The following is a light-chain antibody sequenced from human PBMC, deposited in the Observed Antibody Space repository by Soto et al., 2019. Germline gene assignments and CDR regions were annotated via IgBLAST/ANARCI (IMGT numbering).Light chain of an antibody. V-gene: IGKV3-20*01. CDR2: AAT. Sequence: EIELTQSPGTLSLSPGERVTLSCRASQPVTNNYVAWYQQNPGQAPRLLIYAATRSAPGLPDRVSGSGAATEFTLTISRLEPEDVAVSYCQQYSSSPPWTFGQGTTVDIK. CDR3: QQYSSSPPWT. CDR1: QPVTNNY. J-gene: IGKJ1*01.